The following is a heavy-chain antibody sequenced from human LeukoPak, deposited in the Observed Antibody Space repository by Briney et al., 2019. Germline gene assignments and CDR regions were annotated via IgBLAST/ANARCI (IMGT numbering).Heavy chain of an antibody. CDR3: AKDPRIVGATLFDY. CDR1: GFTFSSNA. CDR2: ISGSGGST. D-gene: IGHD1-26*01. Sequence: PGGSLRLSCAASGFTFSSNAMSWVRQAPGKGLEWVSAISGSGGSTYYADSVKGRFTISRDNSKNTLYLQMNSLRAEDTAVYYCAKDPRIVGATLFDYWGQGTLVTVSS. V-gene: IGHV3-23*01. J-gene: IGHJ4*02.